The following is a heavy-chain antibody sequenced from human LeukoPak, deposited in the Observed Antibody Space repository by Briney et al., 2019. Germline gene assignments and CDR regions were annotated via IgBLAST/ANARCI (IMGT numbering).Heavy chain of an antibody. J-gene: IGHJ4*02. Sequence: ASVKVSCKASGYTFTAYYMYWVRQAPGQGVEWMGWINPNSGGTNYAQNFQGRVTMTRDTSISTAYMELSRLRSDDTAVYYCARAYSSTSETQFDYWGQGTLVTVSS. V-gene: IGHV1-2*02. CDR3: ARAYSSTSETQFDY. CDR1: GYTFTAYY. D-gene: IGHD6-13*01. CDR2: INPNSGGT.